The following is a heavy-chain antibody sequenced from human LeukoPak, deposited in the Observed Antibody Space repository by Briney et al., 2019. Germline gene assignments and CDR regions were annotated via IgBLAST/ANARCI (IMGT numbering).Heavy chain of an antibody. Sequence: AGGSLRLSCAASDFTFRSYAMQWVRQAQGKGLEWVSGISGSGDSTFYADSVKGRFTIFRDNAKNPLYLQMNSLRAEDTAVYYCARDLKYYDSSGFDYWGQGTLVTVSS. CDR3: ARDLKYYDSSGFDY. D-gene: IGHD3-22*01. J-gene: IGHJ4*02. CDR1: DFTFRSYA. V-gene: IGHV3-23*01. CDR2: ISGSGDST.